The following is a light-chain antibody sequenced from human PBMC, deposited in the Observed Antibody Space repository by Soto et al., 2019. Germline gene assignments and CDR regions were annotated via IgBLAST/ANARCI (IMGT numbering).Light chain of an antibody. Sequence: QSALTQPASVSGSLGQSITISWTGTSSDVGGYNYVSWSQHHPGKAPKLVIYEVASRPSGVSNRFSGSKTGNTASLTISGLQAEDEADYYCTSYISSTTPYVFGTGTKLTVL. J-gene: IGLJ1*01. CDR2: EVA. CDR3: TSYISSTTPYV. CDR1: SSDVGGYNY. V-gene: IGLV2-14*01.